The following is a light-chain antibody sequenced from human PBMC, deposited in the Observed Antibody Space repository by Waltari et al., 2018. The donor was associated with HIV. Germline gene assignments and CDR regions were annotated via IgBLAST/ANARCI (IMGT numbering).Light chain of an antibody. CDR1: SSNIGNNA. CDR2: YDD. Sequence: QSVLTQPPSVSEAPRQRVTISCSGSSSNIGNNAVSWYQQLPGKAPKLLIFYDDLLPSGVSDRFSGSKSVTSASLAISGLQSEDEADYYCAAWDGSLNGYVFGTGTQVTV. V-gene: IGLV1-36*01. J-gene: IGLJ1*01. CDR3: AAWDGSLNGYV.